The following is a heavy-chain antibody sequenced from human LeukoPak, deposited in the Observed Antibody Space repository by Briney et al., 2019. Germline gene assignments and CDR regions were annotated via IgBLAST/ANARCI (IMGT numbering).Heavy chain of an antibody. V-gene: IGHV6-1*01. D-gene: IGHD2-2*01. CDR3: ARDRRYCSSTSCYSFDY. Sequence: SRTLSLTCAISGDSVSSNSAAWNWIRQSPSRGLEWLGRTYYRSKWYNDYAVSVKSRITINPDTSKNQFSLQLNSVTPEDTAVYYCARDRRYCSSTSCYSFDYWGQGTLVTVSS. J-gene: IGHJ4*02. CDR1: GDSVSSNSAA. CDR2: TYYRSKWYN.